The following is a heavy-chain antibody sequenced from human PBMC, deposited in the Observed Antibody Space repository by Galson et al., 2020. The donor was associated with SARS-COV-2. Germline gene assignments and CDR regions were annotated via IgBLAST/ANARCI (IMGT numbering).Heavy chain of an antibody. V-gene: IGHV4-39*07. Sequence: SQTLSLTCTVSGVSIDNSRFYWGWIRQPPGKGLEWIGSISYSGATYYKPSLKSRVTVSVDTSKNQFSLKLNSVTAADTGVYYCAREAGNSWYFDYWAPGTLVTVSS. CDR1: GVSIDNSRFY. J-gene: IGHJ4*02. D-gene: IGHD6-13*01. CDR3: AREAGNSWYFDY. CDR2: ISYSGAT.